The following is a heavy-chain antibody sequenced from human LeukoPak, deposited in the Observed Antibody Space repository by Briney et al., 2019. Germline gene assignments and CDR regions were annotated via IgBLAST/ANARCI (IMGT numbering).Heavy chain of an antibody. V-gene: IGHV3-30*18. CDR2: ISYDGSNK. CDR3: AKDSDYDSSGSIDY. CDR1: GFTFSSYG. D-gene: IGHD3-22*01. Sequence: GRSLRLSCAASGFTFSSYGMHWVRQAPGKGLEWVAVISYDGSNKYYADSVKGRFTISRDTSKNTLYLQMNSLRAEDTAVYYCAKDSDYDSSGSIDYWGQGTLVTVSS. J-gene: IGHJ4*02.